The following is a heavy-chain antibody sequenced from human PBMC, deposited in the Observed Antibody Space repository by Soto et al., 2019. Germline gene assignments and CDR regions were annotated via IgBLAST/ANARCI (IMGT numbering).Heavy chain of an antibody. CDR1: GGSISSYY. Sequence: SETLSLTCTVSGGSISSYYWSWIRQPPGKGLEWIGYIYYSGSTNYNPSLRSRVTISIDTSKNQFSLKLSSVTAADKAVYYCATERGYWDEWWGQGTLVNVSS. CDR2: IYYSGST. D-gene: IGHD3-22*01. J-gene: IGHJ4*02. V-gene: IGHV4-59*08. CDR3: ATERGYWDEW.